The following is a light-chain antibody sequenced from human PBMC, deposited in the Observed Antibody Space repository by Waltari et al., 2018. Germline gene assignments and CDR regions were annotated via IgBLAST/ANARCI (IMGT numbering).Light chain of an antibody. CDR1: NSNIGSHN. CDR3: AAWDDSLSGRV. J-gene: IGLJ3*02. CDR2: KNN. Sequence: QSVLTQPPSASGTPGQGVIISCSGSNSNIGSHNLYWYQHLPGTAPKLLIYKNNQRPSGVPEGFSGSKSGTSASLAISGLRSEDEADYYCAAWDDSLSGRVFGGGTKLTVL. V-gene: IGLV1-47*01.